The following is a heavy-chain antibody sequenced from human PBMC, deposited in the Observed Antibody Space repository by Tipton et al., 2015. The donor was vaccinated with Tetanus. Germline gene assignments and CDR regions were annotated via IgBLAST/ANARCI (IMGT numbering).Heavy chain of an antibody. D-gene: IGHD4-17*01. CDR3: ARDLNDYGDCGGKGVAHAFDI. J-gene: IGHJ3*02. CDR2: ISYDGSNK. V-gene: IGHV3-30-3*01. CDR1: GFTFSSYA. Sequence: SLRLSCAASGFTFSSYAMHWVRQAPGKGLEWVAVISYDGSNKYYADSVKGRFIISRDNSKNTLYLQMNNLRAEDTAVDYCARDLNDYGDCGGKGVAHAFDIWGQGTMVTVSS.